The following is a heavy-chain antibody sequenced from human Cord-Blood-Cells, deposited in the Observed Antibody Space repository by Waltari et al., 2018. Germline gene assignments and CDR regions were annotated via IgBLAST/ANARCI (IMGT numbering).Heavy chain of an antibody. D-gene: IGHD4-4*01. CDR1: GFTVRSNY. CDR3: ARDVSNYEGMDV. Sequence: EVQLVESGGGLIQPGGSLRLSCAASGFTVRSNYMRWVRQAPGKGLEWVSVINSGVSTDYADAVKGRFTISRDNSKNTLYLQMSSLRAEDTAVYYCARDVSNYEGMDVWGQGTTVTVSS. V-gene: IGHV3-53*01. CDR2: INSGVST. J-gene: IGHJ6*02.